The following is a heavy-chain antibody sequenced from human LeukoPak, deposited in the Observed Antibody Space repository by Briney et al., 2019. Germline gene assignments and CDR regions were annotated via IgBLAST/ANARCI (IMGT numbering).Heavy chain of an antibody. CDR1: GFTFSSYA. J-gene: IGHJ4*02. CDR3: ATSYGSGSYYFAY. D-gene: IGHD3-10*01. Sequence: GGSLRLSCAASGFTFSSYAMHWVRQAPGKGLEWVAVISYDGSNKYYADSVKGRFTISRDNSKNTLYLQMNSLRAEDTAVYYCATSYGSGSYYFAYWGQGTLVTVSS. V-gene: IGHV3-30-3*01. CDR2: ISYDGSNK.